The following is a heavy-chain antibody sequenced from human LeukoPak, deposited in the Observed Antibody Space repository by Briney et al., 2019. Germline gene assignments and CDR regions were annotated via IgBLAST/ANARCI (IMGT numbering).Heavy chain of an antibody. Sequence: GGSLRLSCAASGFTFSSYGMHWVRQAPGKGLEWVGRIKSKTDGGTVDYAPPVKGRFTISRDDSRNTLSLEMNSLKTEDTAVYYCTTDPGDYEIYWGQGTLVTVSS. V-gene: IGHV3-15*01. CDR1: GFTFSSYG. D-gene: IGHD4-17*01. CDR3: TTDPGDYEIY. CDR2: IKSKTDGGTV. J-gene: IGHJ4*02.